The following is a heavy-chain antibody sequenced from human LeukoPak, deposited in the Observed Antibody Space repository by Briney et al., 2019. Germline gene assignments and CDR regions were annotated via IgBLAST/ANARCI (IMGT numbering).Heavy chain of an antibody. Sequence: SETLSLTCTVSGGSISSGSYYWSWIRQPAGKGLEWIGRIYTSGSTNYNPSLKSRVTISVDTSKNQFSLKLSSVTAADTAAYYCARRSYYDYVWGSYQDAFDIWGQGTMVTVSS. J-gene: IGHJ3*02. CDR2: IYTSGST. V-gene: IGHV4-61*02. CDR1: GGSISSGSYY. CDR3: ARRSYYDYVWGSYQDAFDI. D-gene: IGHD3-16*02.